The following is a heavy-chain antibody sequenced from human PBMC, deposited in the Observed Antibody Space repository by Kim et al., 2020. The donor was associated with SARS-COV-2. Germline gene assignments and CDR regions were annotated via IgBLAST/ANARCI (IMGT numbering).Heavy chain of an antibody. J-gene: IGHJ4*02. Sequence: SETLSLTCAVYGGSFSGYYWSWIRQPPGKGLEWIGEINHSGSTNYNPSFKSRVTISVDTSKNQFSLKLSSVTAADTAVYYCARGRIQPKAGFNYWGQGTVVTVSS. CDR3: ARGRIQPKAGFNY. V-gene: IGHV4-34*01. D-gene: IGHD5-18*01. CDR2: INHSGST. CDR1: GGSFSGYY.